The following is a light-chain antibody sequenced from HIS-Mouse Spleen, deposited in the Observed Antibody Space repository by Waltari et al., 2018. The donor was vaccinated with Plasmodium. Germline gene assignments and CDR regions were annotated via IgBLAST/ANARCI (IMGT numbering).Light chain of an antibody. Sequence: EIVMTQSPATLSVSPGERAPLSCRARRRVSSTLAWYQQQPGKAPRLLIYGASTRATGIPARFSGSGSGTEFTLTISSMQSEDCAVDYGQQYKNWPPATVGQGTRLEIK. V-gene: IGKV3-15*01. J-gene: IGKJ5*01. CDR3: QQYKNWPPAT. CDR2: GAS. CDR1: RRVSST.